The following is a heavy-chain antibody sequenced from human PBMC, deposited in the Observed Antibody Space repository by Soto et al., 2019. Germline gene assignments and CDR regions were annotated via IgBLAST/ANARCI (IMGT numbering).Heavy chain of an antibody. CDR3: AREGSSSGWYDYYYYGMDV. D-gene: IGHD6-19*01. CDR2: INSDGSST. V-gene: IGHV3-74*01. CDR1: GFNFRSYW. Sequence: PGGFLRLSCAASGFNFRSYWMHWVRQAPGKGLVWVSRINSDGSSTSYADSVKGRFTISRDNAKNTLYLQMNSLRAEDTAVYYCAREGSSSGWYDYYYYGMDVWGQGTTVTVSS. J-gene: IGHJ6*02.